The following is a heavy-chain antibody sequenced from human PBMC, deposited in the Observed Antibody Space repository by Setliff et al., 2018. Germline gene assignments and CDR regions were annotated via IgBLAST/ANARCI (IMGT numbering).Heavy chain of an antibody. CDR3: ARASRYGTIRYRGDYYMDV. Sequence: GASVKVSCKASGGTFNNYAISWVRQAPGQGLKWMGGINTNTGNPSYAQGFTGRFVFSLDTSVSTAYLQISSLKGEDTGVYYCARASRYGTIRYRGDYYMDVWGKGTTVTVSS. CDR1: GGTFNNYA. V-gene: IGHV7-4-1*02. CDR2: INTNTGNP. J-gene: IGHJ6*03. D-gene: IGHD5-12*01.